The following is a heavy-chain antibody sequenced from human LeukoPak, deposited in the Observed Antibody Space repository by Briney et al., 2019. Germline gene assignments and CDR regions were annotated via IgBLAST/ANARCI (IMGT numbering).Heavy chain of an antibody. CDR3: AREGPVAVAGLDY. Sequence: GASVKVSCKASGYTFTNYGISWVRQAPGQGLEWVGWISAYNGNTNYAQNLQHRVTMTTDTSTSAAYMELRSLISDDTAVYYCAREGPVAVAGLDYWGQGTLVTVSS. V-gene: IGHV1-18*01. CDR2: ISAYNGNT. D-gene: IGHD6-19*01. CDR1: GYTFTNYG. J-gene: IGHJ4*02.